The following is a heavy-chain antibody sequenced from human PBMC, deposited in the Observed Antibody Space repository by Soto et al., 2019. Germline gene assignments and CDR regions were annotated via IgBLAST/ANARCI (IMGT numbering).Heavy chain of an antibody. CDR3: ERPIPVRGVKVISH. Sequence: ASVKVSCKASGYTFTSYDINWVRQATGQGLEWMGWMNPNSGNTGYAQKFQGRVTMTRNTSISTAYMELSSLRSEDTDVYYCERPIPVRGVKVISHWGQGTLVTVSS. D-gene: IGHD3-10*01. J-gene: IGHJ4*02. V-gene: IGHV1-8*01. CDR2: MNPNSGNT. CDR1: GYTFTSYD.